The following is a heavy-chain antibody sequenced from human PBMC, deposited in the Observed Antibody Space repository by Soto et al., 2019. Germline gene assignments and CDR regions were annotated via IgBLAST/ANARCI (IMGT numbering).Heavy chain of an antibody. J-gene: IGHJ3*02. Sequence: KSSDTLSLTCTVSGGSVSSGSYYWSWIRQPPGKGLEWIGYIYDSGSTNYNPSLKSRVTISVDTSKNQFSLKLSSVTAADTAVYYCARAERAFDIWGQGTMVTVSS. V-gene: IGHV4-61*01. CDR1: GGSVSSGSYY. CDR3: ARAERAFDI. CDR2: IYDSGST.